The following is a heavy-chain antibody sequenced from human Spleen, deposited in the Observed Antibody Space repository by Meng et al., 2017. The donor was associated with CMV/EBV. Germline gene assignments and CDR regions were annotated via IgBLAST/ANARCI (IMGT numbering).Heavy chain of an antibody. J-gene: IGHJ4*02. CDR2: IHPHRGDT. V-gene: IGHV1-2*02. Sequence: ASVKVSCKASGYTFTAHYFHWVRQAPGQGLEWMGWIHPHRGDTNYAQQFQGRVTLTRDTSINTAYMELSRLRSDDTAVYYCARGARFDYWGQGTLVTVSS. CDR3: ARGARFDY. CDR1: GYTFTAHY.